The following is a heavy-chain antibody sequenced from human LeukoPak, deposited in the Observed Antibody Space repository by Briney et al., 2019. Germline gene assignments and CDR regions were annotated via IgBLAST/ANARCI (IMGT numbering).Heavy chain of an antibody. CDR3: ARVGYYESSGYYEY. J-gene: IGHJ4*02. CDR2: INPNSGGT. Sequence: GASVKVSCKASGYTLTDYYMHWARQAPGQGLEWMGRINPNSGGTNYAQKFQGRVTMTRDTSISTVYMELSRLRSDDTAVYYCARVGYYESSGYYEYWGQGTLVTVSS. V-gene: IGHV1-2*06. D-gene: IGHD3-22*01. CDR1: GYTLTDYY.